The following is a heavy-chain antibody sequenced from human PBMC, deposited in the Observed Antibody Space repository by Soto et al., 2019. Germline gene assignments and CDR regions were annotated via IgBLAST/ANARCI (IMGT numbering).Heavy chain of an antibody. CDR2: MYYNGGT. J-gene: IGHJ4*02. D-gene: IGHD2-8*02. Sequence: QVQLQESGPGLVKPSQTLSLNCIVSGGSVSRAGYYWSWIRQRPGKGLEWIAYMYYNGGTYFNPSLKSSARTSADTSNNQISLHLTSVTAADTAVYYCATSNGYCTGNVGYTTTLEYWGQGTLFTVSS. CDR1: GGSVSRAGYY. V-gene: IGHV4-31*03. CDR3: ATSNGYCTGNVGYTTTLEY.